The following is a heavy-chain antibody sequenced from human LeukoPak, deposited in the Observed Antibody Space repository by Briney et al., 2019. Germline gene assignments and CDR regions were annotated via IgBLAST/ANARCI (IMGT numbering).Heavy chain of an antibody. J-gene: IGHJ4*02. CDR1: GGSFSGYY. V-gene: IGHV4-34*01. CDR2: INHSGST. D-gene: IGHD1-26*01. CDR3: ARDGRFPPEPLPRYFDY. Sequence: SETLSLTCAVYGGSFSGYYWSWIRQPPGKGLEWIGEINHSGSTNYNPSLKSRVTISVDTSNNQFSLKLSSVTAADTAVYYCARDGRFPPEPLPRYFDYWGQGTLVTVSS.